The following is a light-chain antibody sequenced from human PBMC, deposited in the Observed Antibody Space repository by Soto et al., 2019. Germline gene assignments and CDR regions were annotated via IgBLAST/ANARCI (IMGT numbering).Light chain of an antibody. V-gene: IGLV2-14*01. CDR1: GSDVGGYDY. Sequence: QSALTQPASVSGSPGQSITISCTGTGSDVGGYDYVSWYQHHPGKAPKVMIYEVTNWPSGVSNRFSGSKSGNTASLTISGLLAEDEDDYYCSSYTSSSTYVFGTGTKVTVL. CDR2: EVT. CDR3: SSYTSSSTYV. J-gene: IGLJ1*01.